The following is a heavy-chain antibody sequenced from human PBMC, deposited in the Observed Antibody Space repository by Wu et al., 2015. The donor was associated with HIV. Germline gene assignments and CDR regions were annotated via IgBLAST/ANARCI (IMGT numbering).Heavy chain of an antibody. J-gene: IGHJ5*02. D-gene: IGHD2-15*01. CDR3: ARGGYCSGGSCFIRFDP. Sequence: QVQLVQSGAEVKKPGASVKVSCKASGYTFTSYDINWVRQATGQGLEWMGWMNPNSGNTGYAQKFQGRVTITRNTSISTVYMELRNVASEDTAVYYCARGGYCSGGSCFIRFDPWGQGTRSSSLQ. V-gene: IGHV1-8*01. CDR2: MNPNSGNT. CDR1: GYTFTSYD.